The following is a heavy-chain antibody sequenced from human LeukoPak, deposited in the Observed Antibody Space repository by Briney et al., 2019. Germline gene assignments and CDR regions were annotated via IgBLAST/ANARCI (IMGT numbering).Heavy chain of an antibody. CDR3: AIVDFWSGYSVDY. V-gene: IGHV3-74*01. CDR2: INTDGSST. CDR1: GFTFSSYW. J-gene: IGHJ4*02. Sequence: PGGSLRLSCAASGFTFSSYWMHWVRQAPGKGLVWVSRINTDGSSTSYADSVKGRFTISRDNAKNTLYLQMNSLRAEDTAVYYCAIVDFWSGYSVDYWGQGTLVTVSS. D-gene: IGHD3-3*01.